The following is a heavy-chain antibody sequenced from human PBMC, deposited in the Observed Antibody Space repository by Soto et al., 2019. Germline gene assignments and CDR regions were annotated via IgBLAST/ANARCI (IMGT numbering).Heavy chain of an antibody. D-gene: IGHD1-7*01. CDR3: ARGFMGTTFYYGMDV. CDR1: GVTFNTFA. Sequence: EVPLLEFGGGLVQPGGSLRLSCAASGVTFNTFAMNWVRQAPGKGLEWVSLISGSGGSTYYADSVRGRFTISRDNSKNTLYLHMSTLRAEDTALYYCARGFMGTTFYYGMDVWGQGTTVTVSS. V-gene: IGHV3-23*01. J-gene: IGHJ6*02. CDR2: ISGSGGST.